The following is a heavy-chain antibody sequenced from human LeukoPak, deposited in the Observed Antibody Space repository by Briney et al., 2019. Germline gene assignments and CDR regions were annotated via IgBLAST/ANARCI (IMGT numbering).Heavy chain of an antibody. CDR1: GGSVSSSTFY. V-gene: IGHV4-39*07. J-gene: IGHJ3*02. CDR3: ARVWSYYYDSSGYPGHAFDI. CDR2: IYYIGST. D-gene: IGHD3-22*01. Sequence: SETLSLTCTLSGGSVSSSTFYWGWFRQPPGKGLDWIGSIYYIGSTNYNPSLKSRVTISVDTSKNQFSLKLSSVTAADTAVYYCARVWSYYYDSSGYPGHAFDIWGQGTMVTVSS.